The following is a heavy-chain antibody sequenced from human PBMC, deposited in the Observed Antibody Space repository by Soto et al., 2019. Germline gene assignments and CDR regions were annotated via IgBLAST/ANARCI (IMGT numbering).Heavy chain of an antibody. D-gene: IGHD3-10*01. CDR3: TVVYGSGIGGCFDP. CDR1: GNSVSSNSAA. V-gene: IGHV6-1*01. Sequence: SQTLSLTCAISGNSVSSNSAAWHWIRQSPSRGLEWLGRTYYRSKWYTDYAVSVKTRITISPDISKNQFSLQLNSVTPEDTAVYYCTVVYGSGIGGCFDPWGPGTLVTVSS. CDR2: TYYRSKWYT. J-gene: IGHJ5*02.